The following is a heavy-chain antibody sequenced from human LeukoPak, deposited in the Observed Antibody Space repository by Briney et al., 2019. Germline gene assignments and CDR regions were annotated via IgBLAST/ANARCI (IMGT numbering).Heavy chain of an antibody. D-gene: IGHD2-2*01. J-gene: IGHJ4*02. CDR3: ARRSDCTSTSCYRGFDY. CDR2: MSHSGST. CDR1: GYFISSGYY. Sequence: WETLSLTCAVSGYFISSGYYWGWIRQPPGKGLEWIGTMSHSGSTRYNPPLKSRVTISVDSSKNQFSLKLSSVTAADTAVYYCARRSDCTSTSCYRGFDYWGQGTLVTVSS. V-gene: IGHV4-38-2*01.